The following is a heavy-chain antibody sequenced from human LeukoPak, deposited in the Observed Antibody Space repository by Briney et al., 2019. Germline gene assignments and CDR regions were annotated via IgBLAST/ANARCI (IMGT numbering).Heavy chain of an antibody. Sequence: ASVKVSCKASGYTFTSYGISWVRQAPGQGLEWMGIINPSGGSTSYAQKFQGRVTMTRDTSTSTVYMELSSLRSEDTAVYYCARDQNYDFWSGYYHQPNYGMDVWDQGTTVTVSS. D-gene: IGHD3-3*01. V-gene: IGHV1-46*01. CDR3: ARDQNYDFWSGYYHQPNYGMDV. J-gene: IGHJ6*02. CDR1: GYTFTSYG. CDR2: INPSGGST.